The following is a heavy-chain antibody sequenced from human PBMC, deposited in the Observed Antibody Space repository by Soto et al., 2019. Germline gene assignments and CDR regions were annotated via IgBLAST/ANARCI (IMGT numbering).Heavy chain of an antibody. J-gene: IGHJ6*02. D-gene: IGHD3-16*01. CDR3: ARGNPFNYAGFDV. V-gene: IGHV1-8*01. CDR2: MNAKSGDT. CDR1: GYTFSDFD. Sequence: QAHLEQSGAELKRPGASVKVSCKASGYTFSDFDINWLRQASGQGPEWMGWMNAKSGDTFFAQRFPGKFNMTWDTSLSTAYMEVGSLTSDETAIYYCARGNPFNYAGFDVWGQGTTVAVSS.